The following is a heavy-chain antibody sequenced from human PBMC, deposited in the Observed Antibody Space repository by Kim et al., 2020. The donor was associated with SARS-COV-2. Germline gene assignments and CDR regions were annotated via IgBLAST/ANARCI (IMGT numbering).Heavy chain of an antibody. J-gene: IGHJ4*02. CDR3: ARESLYASGADF. V-gene: IGHV1-18*04. D-gene: IGHD3-10*01. CDR2: ISALTGNT. Sequence: ASVKVSCRASGYSFSTYGISWVRQAPGQGLEWLGWISALTGNTNYAQRLQGRVTINTDTSTNTAYLELRGLRADDTAIYYCARESLYASGADFWGQGTLVTVSS. CDR1: GYSFSTYG.